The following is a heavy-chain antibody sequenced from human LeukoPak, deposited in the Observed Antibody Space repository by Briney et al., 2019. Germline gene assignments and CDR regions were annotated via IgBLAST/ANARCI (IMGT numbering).Heavy chain of an antibody. V-gene: IGHV4-38-2*01. CDR3: AVGLHSGQFAFDI. Sequence: SEALSLTCAVSGYSISRGSYWGWIRQPPGKGLEWIGSVYHSGSAYYNPSLKSRVTISVDTSKNQFSLKLTSVTAADTAVYYCAVGLHSGQFAFDIWGQGTMVTVSS. J-gene: IGHJ3*02. CDR2: VYHSGSA. D-gene: IGHD5-24*01. CDR1: GYSISRGSY.